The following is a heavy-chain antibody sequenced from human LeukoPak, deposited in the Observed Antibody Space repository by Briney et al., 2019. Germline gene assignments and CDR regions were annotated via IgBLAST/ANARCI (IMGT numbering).Heavy chain of an antibody. CDR3: APDSPAIVVVPEKTLETENFDY. J-gene: IGHJ4*02. Sequence: GGSLRLSCVASGFSFSSYPMNWVRQAPGKGLEWVSHINSDTNITPYTASVSGRFTISRDNAKNSLYLHVNSLRAEDTAVYYCAPDSPAIVVVPEKTLETENFDYWGQGTLVTVSS. V-gene: IGHV3-48*01. CDR2: INSDTNIT. CDR1: GFSFSSYP. D-gene: IGHD2-2*01.